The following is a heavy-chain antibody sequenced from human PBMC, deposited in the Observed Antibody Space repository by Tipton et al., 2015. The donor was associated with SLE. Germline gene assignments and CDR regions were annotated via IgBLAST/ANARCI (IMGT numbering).Heavy chain of an antibody. CDR2: INHRGST. CDR3: ARGLYDFWSGYYNWFDP. D-gene: IGHD3-3*01. CDR1: GGSFSGYY. J-gene: IGHJ5*02. V-gene: IGHV4-34*01. Sequence: TLSLTCAVYGGSFSGYYWSWIRQPPGKGLEWIGEINHRGSTNYNPSLKSRVTISVDTSKNQFSLKLSSVTAADTAVYYCARGLYDFWSGYYNWFDPWGQGTLVTVSS.